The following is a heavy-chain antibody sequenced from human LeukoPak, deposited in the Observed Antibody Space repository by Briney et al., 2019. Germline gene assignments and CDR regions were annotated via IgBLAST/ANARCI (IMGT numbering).Heavy chain of an antibody. CDR1: GGTFSSYA. CDR2: IIPIFGTA. D-gene: IGHD2-2*01. J-gene: IGHJ4*02. CDR3: ARGVVPAAYYPYSFDY. Sequence: SVTVSCKASGGTFSSYAISWVRQAPGQGLEWMGGIIPIFGTANYAQKFQGRVTITADESTSTAYMELSSLRSEDTAVYYCARGVVPAAYYPYSFDYWGQGTLVTVSS. V-gene: IGHV1-69*13.